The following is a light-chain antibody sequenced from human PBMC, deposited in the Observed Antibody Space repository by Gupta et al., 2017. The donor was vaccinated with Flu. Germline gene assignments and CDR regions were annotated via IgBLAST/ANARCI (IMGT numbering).Light chain of an antibody. J-gene: IGLJ1*01. V-gene: IGLV3-21*02. CDR1: NIGGKT. CDR3: QVWDSSSEHRV. Sequence: SYVLTQPPSVSVAPGQTARITCGGNNIGGKTVHWYQQKPGQAAVLVVYDDSDRPSGIPERFSGATSGNTATLTISRVEDGEEADDYCQVWDSSSEHRVFGTGTKVTVL. CDR2: DDS.